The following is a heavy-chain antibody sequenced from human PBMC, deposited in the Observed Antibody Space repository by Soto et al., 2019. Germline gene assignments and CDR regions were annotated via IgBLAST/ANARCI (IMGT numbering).Heavy chain of an antibody. CDR3: ARRYGAGNWFDP. V-gene: IGHV4-39*01. Sequence: TSETLSLTCTVSGGSTSSSSYYWGWIRQPPGKGLEWIGSIYYSGSTYYNPSLKSRVTISVDTSKNQFSLKLSSVTAADTAVYYCARRYGAGNWFDPWXQGTLVTVSS. CDR1: GGSTSSSSYY. J-gene: IGHJ5*02. D-gene: IGHD4-17*01. CDR2: IYYSGST.